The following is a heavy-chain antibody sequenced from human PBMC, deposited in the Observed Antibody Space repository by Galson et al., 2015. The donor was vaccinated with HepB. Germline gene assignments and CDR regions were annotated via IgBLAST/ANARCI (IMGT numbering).Heavy chain of an antibody. CDR2: INPSGGST. CDR3: AKDFGLYGDNYWYFDL. J-gene: IGHJ2*01. Sequence: SVKVSCKASGYTFTSYYMHWVRQAPGQGLEWMGIINPSGGSTSYAQKFQGRVTMTRDTSTSTVYMELSSPRAEDTAVYYCAKDFGLYGDNYWYFDLWGRGTLVTVSS. V-gene: IGHV1-46*01. CDR1: GYTFTSYY. D-gene: IGHD4-17*01.